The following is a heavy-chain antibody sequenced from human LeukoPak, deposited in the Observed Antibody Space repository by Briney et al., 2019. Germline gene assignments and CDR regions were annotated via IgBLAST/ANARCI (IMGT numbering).Heavy chain of an antibody. Sequence: PGGSLRLSCVASGFTFSSYWMTWVRQAPGKGLEWVANIKQDGSEKYYVDSVKGRFTISRDNAKNSLYLRMNSLRVEDTAVYYCATSTLNWFDPWGQGTLVTVSS. CDR1: GFTFSSYW. J-gene: IGHJ5*02. CDR3: ATSTLNWFDP. V-gene: IGHV3-7*03. CDR2: IKQDGSEK.